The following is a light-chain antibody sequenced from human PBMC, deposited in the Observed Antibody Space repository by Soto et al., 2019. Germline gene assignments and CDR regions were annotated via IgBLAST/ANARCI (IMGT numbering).Light chain of an antibody. CDR2: GAS. V-gene: IGKV3-20*01. Sequence: IVLTQSPGTLSLSPGERATLSCRASQSVSSSYLAWYQQKPGQAPRLLIYGASSRATGIPDRFGGSGSGTDFTLTISRLEPEDFAVYYCQQYGSSPQAFGQGTKVDI. CDR1: QSVSSSY. CDR3: QQYGSSPQA. J-gene: IGKJ1*01.